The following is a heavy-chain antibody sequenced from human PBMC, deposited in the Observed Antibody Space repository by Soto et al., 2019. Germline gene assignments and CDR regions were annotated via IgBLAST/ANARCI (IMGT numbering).Heavy chain of an antibody. Sequence: GGSLSLSCAASGFTLSDYAMTWVRQGPGKGLEWVSAISGSGDSTYYTDSVKGRFTISRDNSKNTLYLEMNGLRAEDTAVYYCAKGGYTFAYEWGQGALVTVSS. CDR1: GFTLSDYA. V-gene: IGHV3-23*01. CDR2: ISGSGDST. CDR3: AKGGYTFAYE. D-gene: IGHD5-18*01. J-gene: IGHJ4*02.